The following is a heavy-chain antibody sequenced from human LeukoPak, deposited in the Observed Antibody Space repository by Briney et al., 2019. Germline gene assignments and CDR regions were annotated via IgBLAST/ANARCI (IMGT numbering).Heavy chain of an antibody. CDR1: DYTFSSYG. CDR2: IRAYNGNT. CDR3: ARDLFGSGKGYYYGMDV. V-gene: IGHV1-18*01. J-gene: IGHJ6*02. Sequence: ASVKLSGNASDYTFSSYGISWLRQSPGHGLGWWGWIRAYNGNTNYAQKLQGRVTMTTDTSTSTAYMELRSLRSDDTAVYYCARDLFGSGKGYYYGMDVWGQGTTVTVSS. D-gene: IGHD3-10*01.